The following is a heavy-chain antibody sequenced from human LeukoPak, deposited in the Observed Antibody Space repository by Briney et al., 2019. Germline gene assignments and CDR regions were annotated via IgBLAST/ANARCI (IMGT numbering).Heavy chain of an antibody. CDR1: GFTFSSYA. Sequence: PGGSLRLSCAASGFTFSSYAMHWVRQAPGKGLEWVAVISYDGSNKYYADSVKGRFTISRDNSKNTLYLQMNSLRAEDTAVYYCARDRGSWTNYYYYGMDVWGQGTTVTVSS. J-gene: IGHJ6*02. V-gene: IGHV3-30-3*01. CDR2: ISYDGSNK. D-gene: IGHD6-13*01. CDR3: ARDRGSWTNYYYYGMDV.